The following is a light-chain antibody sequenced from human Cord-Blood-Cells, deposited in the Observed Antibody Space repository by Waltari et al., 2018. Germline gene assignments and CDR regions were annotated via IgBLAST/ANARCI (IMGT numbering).Light chain of an antibody. CDR3: QQYNNWPPWT. CDR2: GAS. J-gene: IGKJ1*01. CDR1: QSVSSN. Sequence: EIVMPQSPATLSVSPGERATLSCRASQSVSSNLAWYQQKPGQAPRLLSYGASTRATGIPARFSGSGSGTEFTLTISSLQSEDFAVYYGQQYNNWPPWTFGQGTKVEIK. V-gene: IGKV3-15*01.